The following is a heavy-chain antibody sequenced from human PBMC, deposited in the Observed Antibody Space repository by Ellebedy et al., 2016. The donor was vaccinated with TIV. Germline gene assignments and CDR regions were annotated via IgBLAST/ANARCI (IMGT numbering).Heavy chain of an antibody. J-gene: IGHJ5*01. CDR1: GYTFTGYG. Sequence: ASVKVSCKASGYTFTGYGINWVRQAPGQGLEWMGWISAHNGNTNYVQRFQGRVTMTTDTSTSTAYMELRSLRSDDTAVYYCARGGDILSGYENWFDSWGQGTLVTVSS. CDR3: ARGGDILSGYENWFDS. CDR2: ISAHNGNT. D-gene: IGHD3-9*01. V-gene: IGHV1-18*04.